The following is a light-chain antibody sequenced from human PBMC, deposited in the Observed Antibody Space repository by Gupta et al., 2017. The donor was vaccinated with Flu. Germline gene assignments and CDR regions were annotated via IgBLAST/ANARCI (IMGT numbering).Light chain of an antibody. CDR3: LQYTDWPLT. CDR2: GVS. CDR1: RNGTTY. V-gene: IGKV3-15*01. J-gene: IGKJ2*01. Sequence: PPPRSLSPVSRTSLSSMVTRNGTTYLAWFQQRPGQSPRRLIYGVSTRDSGFPARFSGSGSGTEFSLTISSMQAEDVAVYYCLQYTDWPLTFGQGTKLEIK.